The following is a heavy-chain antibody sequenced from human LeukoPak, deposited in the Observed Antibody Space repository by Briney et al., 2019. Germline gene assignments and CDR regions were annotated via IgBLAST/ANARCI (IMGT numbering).Heavy chain of an antibody. J-gene: IGHJ4*02. D-gene: IGHD3-22*01. Sequence: PGRSLRLSCAASGFTFDDYAMHWVRQVPGKGPEWVSGISWNSGSIGYVDSVKGRFTISRDNAKNSLYLQMNSLRAEDTALYYCAKGNSYYYDSSGYYYLDYWGQGTLVTVSS. CDR2: ISWNSGSI. CDR1: GFTFDDYA. V-gene: IGHV3-9*01. CDR3: AKGNSYYYDSSGYYYLDY.